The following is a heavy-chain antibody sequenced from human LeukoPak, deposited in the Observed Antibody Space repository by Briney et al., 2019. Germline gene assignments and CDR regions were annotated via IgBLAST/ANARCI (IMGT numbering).Heavy chain of an antibody. D-gene: IGHD3-10*01. CDR2: IYPGDSDT. V-gene: IGHV5-51*01. Sequence: GESLKISCKGSGYSFTSYRIGWVRQMPGKGLEWMGIIYPGDSDTRYSPSFQGQVTISADKSISTAYLQWSSLKASDTAMYYCARGRYYGSGSYLKYGMDVWGKGTTVTVSS. CDR3: ARGRYYGSGSYLKYGMDV. CDR1: GYSFTSYR. J-gene: IGHJ6*04.